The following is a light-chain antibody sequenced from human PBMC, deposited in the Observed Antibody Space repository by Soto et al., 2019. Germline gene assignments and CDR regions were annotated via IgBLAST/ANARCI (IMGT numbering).Light chain of an antibody. Sequence: DIQMTQSPSTLSASVGDRVTITCRASQGISKWLAWYQQKPEKAPKLLIYGASSLENGVPSRYSGSGSEKEFTLTFSSLQPDDFATYFCQQYNSYDMWSFGQGTKVDIK. CDR3: QQYNSYDMWS. CDR2: GAS. J-gene: IGKJ1*01. V-gene: IGKV1-5*01. CDR1: QGISKW.